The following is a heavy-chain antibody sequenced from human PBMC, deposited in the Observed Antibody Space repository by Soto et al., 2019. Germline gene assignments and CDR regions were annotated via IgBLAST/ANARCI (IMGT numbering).Heavy chain of an antibody. Sequence: QVQLVQSGAEVKKPGASVKVSCKASGYTFTSYYMHWVRQAPGQGLEWMGIINPSGGSKSYAQKFRGRVTMTRDTSTSTVYMELSSLRSEDTAVYYCARTRAYCGGDCYSVFDYWGQGTLVTVSS. V-gene: IGHV1-46*03. D-gene: IGHD2-21*02. J-gene: IGHJ4*02. CDR1: GYTFTSYY. CDR3: ARTRAYCGGDCYSVFDY. CDR2: INPSGGSK.